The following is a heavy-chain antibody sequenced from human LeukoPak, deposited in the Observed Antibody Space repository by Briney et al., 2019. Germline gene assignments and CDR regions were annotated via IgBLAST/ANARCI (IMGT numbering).Heavy chain of an antibody. D-gene: IGHD3-3*01. CDR2: INHSGST. Sequence: PSETLSLTCAVYGGSFSGYYWSWIRQPPGKGLEWIGEINHSGSTNYNPSLKSRVTISVDTSKNQFSLKLSSVTAADTAVYYCARVRGDPYYDFWSGEKYYFDYWGQGTLVTVSS. V-gene: IGHV4-34*01. J-gene: IGHJ4*02. CDR1: GGSFSGYY. CDR3: ARVRGDPYYDFWSGEKYYFDY.